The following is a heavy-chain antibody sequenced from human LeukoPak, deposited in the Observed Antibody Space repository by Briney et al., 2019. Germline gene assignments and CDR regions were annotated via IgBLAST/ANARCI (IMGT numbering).Heavy chain of an antibody. CDR2: INPNSGGT. V-gene: IGHV1-2*02. CDR1: GYTFTGYY. Sequence: ASVKVSCKASGYTFTGYYMHWVRQAPGQGLEWMGWINPNSGGTHYVQKFQGRVTMTRDTSISTVYMELTRLRSDDTAVYYCARDAFVVTAIVSDAFDIWGQGTMVTVSS. D-gene: IGHD2-21*02. J-gene: IGHJ3*02. CDR3: ARDAFVVTAIVSDAFDI.